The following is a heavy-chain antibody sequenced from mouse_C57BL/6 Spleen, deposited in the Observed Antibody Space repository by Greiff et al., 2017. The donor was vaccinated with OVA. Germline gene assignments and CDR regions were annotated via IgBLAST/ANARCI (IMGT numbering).Heavy chain of an antibody. D-gene: IGHD4-1*02. J-gene: IGHJ1*03. CDR1: GYTFTDYE. CDR3: TRSTGTLYFDV. CDR2: IDPETGGT. Sequence: QVQLQQSGAELVRPGASVTLSCKASGYTFTDYEMHWVKQTPVHGLEWIGAIDPETGGTAYNQKFKGKAILTADKSSSTAYMELRSLPSEDSAVYYCTRSTGTLYFDVWGTGTTVTVSS. V-gene: IGHV1-15*01.